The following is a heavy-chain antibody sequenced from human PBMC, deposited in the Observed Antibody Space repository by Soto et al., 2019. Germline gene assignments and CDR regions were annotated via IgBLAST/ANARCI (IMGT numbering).Heavy chain of an antibody. J-gene: IGHJ4*02. CDR1: GGSISSSSYY. V-gene: IGHV4-39*01. CDR3: ARTTTVVTPGY. CDR2: IYYSGST. Sequence: QLQLQESGPGLVKPSETLSLTCTVSGGSISSSSYYWGWIRQPPGKGLEWIGSIYYSGSTYYNPSLKSRVTISVDTSKNQFSLKLSSVTAADTAVYYCARTTTVVTPGYWGQGTLGTVSS. D-gene: IGHD4-17*01.